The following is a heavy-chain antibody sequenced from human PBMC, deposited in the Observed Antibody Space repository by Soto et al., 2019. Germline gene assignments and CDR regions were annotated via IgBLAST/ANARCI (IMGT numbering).Heavy chain of an antibody. Sequence: GGAVRLPGVSSEFAYLGYRMHWIRQAPGKGLEWVAVIWYDGSNKYYADSVKGRFNISRDNSKNTLYLQMDSLRAEDTAVYYCVIDGYAIVVVTVPDSWGPGNLVTVSS. CDR3: VIDGYAIVVVTVPDS. V-gene: IGHV3-33*01. J-gene: IGHJ5*01. CDR1: EFAYLGYR. CDR2: IWYDGSNK. D-gene: IGHD2-21*02.